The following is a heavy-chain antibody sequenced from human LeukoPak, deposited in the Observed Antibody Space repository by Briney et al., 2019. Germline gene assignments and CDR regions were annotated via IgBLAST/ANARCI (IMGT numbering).Heavy chain of an antibody. J-gene: IGHJ3*01. CDR1: GFTFDDYA. Sequence: GGSLRLSCAASGFTFDDYAMHWVRQAPGKGLEWVSLISGDGGSTYYADSVKGRFTISRDNAKNSLYLQMNSLRAEDTAVYYCARDPYDSSGYLFWGQGTMVTVSS. CDR3: ARDPYDSSGYLF. V-gene: IGHV3-43*02. CDR2: ISGDGGST. D-gene: IGHD3-22*01.